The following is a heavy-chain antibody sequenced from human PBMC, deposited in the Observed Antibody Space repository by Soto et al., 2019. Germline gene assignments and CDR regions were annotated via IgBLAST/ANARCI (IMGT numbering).Heavy chain of an antibody. Sequence: GGSLRLSCAASGFTFSDYYMSWIRQAPGKGLEWVSYISSSGSTIYYADSVKGRFTISRDNAKNSLYLQMNSLRAEDTAVYYCARIRYYDSGSSINWFDPWGQGTLVTVS. CDR3: ARIRYYDSGSSINWFDP. V-gene: IGHV3-11*01. D-gene: IGHD3-10*01. CDR2: ISSSGSTI. J-gene: IGHJ5*02. CDR1: GFTFSDYY.